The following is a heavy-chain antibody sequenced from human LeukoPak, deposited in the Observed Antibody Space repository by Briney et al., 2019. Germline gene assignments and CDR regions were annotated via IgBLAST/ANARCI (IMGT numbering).Heavy chain of an antibody. CDR2: ISAYNGNT. Sequence: ASVKVSCKASGYTFTSYGISWVRQAPGQGLEWMGWISAYNGNTNYAQKLQGRVTMTTDTSTSTAYMELRSLRSDDTAVYYCARALRSYDFWSGYSSWGQGTLVTVSS. D-gene: IGHD3-3*01. V-gene: IGHV1-18*01. CDR1: GYTFTSYG. J-gene: IGHJ4*02. CDR3: ARALRSYDFWSGYSS.